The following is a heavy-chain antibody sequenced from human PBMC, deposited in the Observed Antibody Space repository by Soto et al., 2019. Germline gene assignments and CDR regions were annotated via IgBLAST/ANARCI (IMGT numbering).Heavy chain of an antibody. J-gene: IGHJ4*02. Sequence: QVQLEQSGAEVKKPGDSVKVSCKASGYTFTHFDITWVRQAPGQGLEWMGAISPHNFNTNYAQKSLGRATPPTPKTTTTTYLVLRSLTSEATAVYYCAGDEGGYDMLTGYYKAHLFDSWGQGVPVTVSS. CDR1: GYTFTHFD. D-gene: IGHD3-9*01. CDR2: ISPHNFNT. CDR3: AGDEGGYDMLTGYYKAHLFDS. V-gene: IGHV1-18*01.